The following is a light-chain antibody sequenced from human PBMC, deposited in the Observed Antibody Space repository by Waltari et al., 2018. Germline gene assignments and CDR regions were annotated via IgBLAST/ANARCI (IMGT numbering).Light chain of an antibody. CDR2: WAA. CDR1: QSVLHSSNNKNY. Sequence: DIVMTQSPDSLAVSLGERATVNCKSSQSVLHSSNNKNYLAWYQQKPGQPPKLIIYWAATRESGVPDRFSGGGSGTDFTLTISSLQAEDVAVYYCQQYYTTPYTFGQGTKLELK. CDR3: QQYYTTPYT. J-gene: IGKJ2*01. V-gene: IGKV4-1*01.